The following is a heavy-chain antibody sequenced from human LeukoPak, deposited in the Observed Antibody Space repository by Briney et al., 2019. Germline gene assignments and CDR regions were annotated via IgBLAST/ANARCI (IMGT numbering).Heavy chain of an antibody. CDR1: GFTFSSYS. CDR3: ARESRDYVWGSYRHPRLDY. Sequence: PGGSLRLSCAASGFTFSSYSMNWVRQAPGKGLEWVSYISSSSSTIYYADSVKGRFTIFRDNAKNSLYLQMDSLRAEDTAVYYCARESRDYVWGSYRHPRLDYWGQGTLVTVSS. CDR2: ISSSSSTI. J-gene: IGHJ4*02. V-gene: IGHV3-48*01. D-gene: IGHD3-16*02.